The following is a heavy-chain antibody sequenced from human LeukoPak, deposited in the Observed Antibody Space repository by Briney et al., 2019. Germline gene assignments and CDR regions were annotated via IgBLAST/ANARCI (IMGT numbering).Heavy chain of an antibody. D-gene: IGHD6-13*01. Sequence: GGSLRLSCAASGFTFSTYWMHWVRQAPGKGLEWVAVISYDGSNKYYADSVKGRFTISRDNSKNTLYLQMNSLRAEDTAVYYCARDRWGSSWSWDFQHWGQGTLVTVSS. CDR3: ARDRWGSSWSWDFQH. V-gene: IGHV3-30-3*01. CDR2: ISYDGSNK. J-gene: IGHJ1*01. CDR1: GFTFSTYW.